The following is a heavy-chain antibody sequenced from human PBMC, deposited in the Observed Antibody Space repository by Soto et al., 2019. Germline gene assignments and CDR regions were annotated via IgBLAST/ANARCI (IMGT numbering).Heavy chain of an antibody. D-gene: IGHD3-22*01. CDR1: GGTFSNYA. Sequence: QVQLVQSGAEVKKPGSSVKVSCKASGGTFSNYALSWVRQAPGQGLEWRGDIIPIFGTTNNAQKFQGRVTITADEATSTAYIALSSLRSEDTAVYYCASRGEREYYDTSGYGWGQGTLVTVSS. V-gene: IGHV1-69*12. J-gene: IGHJ1*01. CDR2: IIPIFGTT. CDR3: ASRGEREYYDTSGYG.